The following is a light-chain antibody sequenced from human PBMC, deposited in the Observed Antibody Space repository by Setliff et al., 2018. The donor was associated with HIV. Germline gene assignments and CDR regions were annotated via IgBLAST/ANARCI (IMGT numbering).Light chain of an antibody. V-gene: IGLV3-21*04. CDR2: YDT. J-gene: IGLJ1*01. Sequence: SYDLTQPPSVSVAPGKTARITCGGNNIGSKSVHWYQQKPGQAPVLVTYYDTDRPSGIPERFSGSNSGNTATLTISRVEAGDEADYYCQVWDSSSDHPYVFGTGTKVTVL. CDR3: QVWDSSSDHPYV. CDR1: NIGSKS.